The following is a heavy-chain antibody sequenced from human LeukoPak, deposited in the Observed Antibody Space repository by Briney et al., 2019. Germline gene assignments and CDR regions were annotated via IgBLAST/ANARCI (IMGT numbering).Heavy chain of an antibody. J-gene: IGHJ2*01. CDR3: AKDHADYGDYGWYFDL. CDR2: ISYDGSNK. V-gene: IGHV3-30*04. CDR1: GFTFSSYA. D-gene: IGHD4-17*01. Sequence: GRSLRLSCAASGFTFSSYAMHWVRQAPGKGLEWVAVISYDGSNKYYADSVKGRFTISRDNSKNMLYLQMNSLRAEDTAVYYCAKDHADYGDYGWYFDLWGRGTLVTVSS.